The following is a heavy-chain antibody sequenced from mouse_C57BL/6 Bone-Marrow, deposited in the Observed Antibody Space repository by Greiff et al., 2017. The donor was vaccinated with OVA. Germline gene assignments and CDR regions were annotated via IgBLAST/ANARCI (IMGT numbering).Heavy chain of an antibody. J-gene: IGHJ2*01. CDR3: ARNWYYDYDLFDY. CDR2: IWTGGGT. Sequence: VQLVESGPGLVAPSQSLSITCTVSGFSLTSYAISWVRQPPGKGLEWLGVIWTGGGTNYNSALKSRLSISKDNSKSQVFLKMNSLQADDTARYYCARNWYYDYDLFDYWGQGTTLTVSS. CDR1: GFSLTSYA. D-gene: IGHD2-4*01. V-gene: IGHV2-9-1*01.